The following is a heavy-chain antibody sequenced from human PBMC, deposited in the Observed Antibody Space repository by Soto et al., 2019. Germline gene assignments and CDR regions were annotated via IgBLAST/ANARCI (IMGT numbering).Heavy chain of an antibody. CDR1: GGSISSGNW. CDR2: IYDSGST. J-gene: IGHJ4*02. Sequence: QVQLQESGPGLVSPSGTLSLTCAVSGGSISSGNWWSWVRQPPGKGLEWIGEIYDSGSTNYNTSLKSPVTISGDKSKNHFSLRLTSVTAADTAVYYCASVGTTVSAFDYWGQGTLVTVSS. D-gene: IGHD4-4*01. CDR3: ASVGTTVSAFDY. V-gene: IGHV4-4*02.